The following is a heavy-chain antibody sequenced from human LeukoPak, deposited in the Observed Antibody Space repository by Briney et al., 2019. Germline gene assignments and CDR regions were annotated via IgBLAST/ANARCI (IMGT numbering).Heavy chain of an antibody. V-gene: IGHV3-7*01. Sequence: GGSLRLSCAASGFTFSSHWMSWVRQAPGKGLEWVGNIKQDGSEKNYVDSVEGRFTISRDNGKNSLYLQMNSLRVEDTAVYYCARGSSAIEYWGQGTLVTVSS. CDR3: ARGSSAIEY. J-gene: IGHJ4*02. D-gene: IGHD6-19*01. CDR1: GFTFSSHW. CDR2: IKQDGSEK.